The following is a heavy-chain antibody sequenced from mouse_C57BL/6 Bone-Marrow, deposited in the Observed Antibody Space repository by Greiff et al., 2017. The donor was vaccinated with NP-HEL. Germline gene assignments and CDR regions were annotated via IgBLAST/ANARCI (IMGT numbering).Heavy chain of an antibody. CDR2: IHPNSGST. CDR1: GYTFTSYW. J-gene: IGHJ3*01. V-gene: IGHV1-64*01. D-gene: IGHD2-1*01. CDR3: ARAFYYPWFAY. Sequence: QVHVKQPGAELVKPGASVKLSCKASGYTFTSYWMHWVKQRPGQGLEWIGMIHPNSGSTNYNEKFKSKATLTVDKSSSTAYMQLSSLTSEDSAVYYCARAFYYPWFAYWGQGTLVTVSA.